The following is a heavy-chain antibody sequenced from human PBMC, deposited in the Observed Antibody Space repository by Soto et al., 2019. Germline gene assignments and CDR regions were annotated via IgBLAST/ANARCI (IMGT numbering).Heavy chain of an antibody. D-gene: IGHD6-6*01. V-gene: IGHV3-23*01. Sequence: EVQLLESGGGLVQPGESLRLSCAASGFTFSSYAMSWVRQAPGKGLEWVSVISGSADSTYYAASVKGRFTISRDHSTNTLYLQMNSLRAEDTAVYYCAKRSRSSTFDYWGQGTLVTVSS. CDR1: GFTFSSYA. CDR3: AKRSRSSTFDY. J-gene: IGHJ4*02. CDR2: ISGSADST.